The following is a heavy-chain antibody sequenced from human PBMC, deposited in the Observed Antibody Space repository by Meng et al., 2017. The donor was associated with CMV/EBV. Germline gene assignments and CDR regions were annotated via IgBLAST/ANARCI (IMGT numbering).Heavy chain of an antibody. V-gene: IGHV3-23*01. D-gene: IGHD1-7*01. Sequence: GESLKISCAASGFTSSSYAMSWVRQAPGKGLEWVSAISGSGGSTYYADSVKGRFTISRDNSKNTLYLQMNSLRAEDTAVYYCAKDSQTGTAGYWGQGTLVTVSS. J-gene: IGHJ4*02. CDR2: ISGSGGST. CDR1: GFTSSSYA. CDR3: AKDSQTGTAGY.